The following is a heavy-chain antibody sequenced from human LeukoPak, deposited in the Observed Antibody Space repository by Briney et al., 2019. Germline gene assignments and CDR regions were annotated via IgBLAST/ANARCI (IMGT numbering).Heavy chain of an antibody. CDR1: GGSISSSSYY. V-gene: IGHV4-39*01. CDR2: IYYSGST. CDR3: ARVGVRGVNQYNWFDP. Sequence: SETLSLTCTVSGGSISSSSYYWGWIRQPPGKGLEWMGSIYYSGSTYYNPSLKSRVTISVDTSKNQFSLKLSSVTAADTDVYYCARVGVRGVNQYNWFDPWGQGTLVTVSS. J-gene: IGHJ5*02. D-gene: IGHD3-10*01.